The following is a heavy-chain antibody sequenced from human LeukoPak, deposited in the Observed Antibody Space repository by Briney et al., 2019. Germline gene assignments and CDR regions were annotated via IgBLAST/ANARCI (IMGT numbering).Heavy chain of an antibody. CDR2: ISYDGSNK. V-gene: IGHV3-30*09. D-gene: IGHD3-9*01. CDR3: ARDPYYDIFHYFDY. CDR1: GFTFSSYA. Sequence: GGSLGLSCAASGFTFSSYAMHWVRQAPGKGLEWVAVISYDGSNKYYADSVKGRFAISRDNSKNTLYLQMNSLRAEDTAVYYCARDPYYDIFHYFDYWGQGTLVTVSS. J-gene: IGHJ4*02.